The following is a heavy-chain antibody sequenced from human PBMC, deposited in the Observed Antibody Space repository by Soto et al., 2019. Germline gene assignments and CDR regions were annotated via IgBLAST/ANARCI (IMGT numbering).Heavy chain of an antibody. Sequence: QVQLVQSGAEVKKPGASVKVSCKASGHTLTGYYVQWVRQAPGQGLEWMGWINANIGGTKYAQKFQARVTMTRDTSLRTVYLELRRLRSDDAGVYCCARLRDYYGSGSFTFHPWGQGTVVIVSS. D-gene: IGHD3-10*01. J-gene: IGHJ5*02. V-gene: IGHV1-2*02. CDR1: GHTLTGYY. CDR3: ARLRDYYGSGSFTFHP. CDR2: INANIGGT.